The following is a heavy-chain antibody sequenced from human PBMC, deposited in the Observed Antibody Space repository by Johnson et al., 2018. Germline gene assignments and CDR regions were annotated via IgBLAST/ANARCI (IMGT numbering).Heavy chain of an antibody. CDR3: AKEAAGWQGAFDI. Sequence: VQLLESGGGLVQPGGSLRLSCAASGFTFSSYGMHWVRLAPGKGLEWVAVIWFDGRNKYYADSVKGRFTISRYNSKTTLYLQMNSLRAEDTGVYYCAKEAAGWQGAFDIWGQGTIVTVSS. J-gene: IGHJ3*02. V-gene: IGHV3-30*02. CDR1: GFTFSSYG. CDR2: IWFDGRNK. D-gene: IGHD6-19*01.